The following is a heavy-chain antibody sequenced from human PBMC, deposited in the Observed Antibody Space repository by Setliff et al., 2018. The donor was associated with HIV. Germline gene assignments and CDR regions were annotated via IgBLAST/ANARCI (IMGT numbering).Heavy chain of an antibody. CDR1: GYLFSGYY. D-gene: IGHD3-16*02. J-gene: IGHJ5*02. V-gene: IGHV1-2*02. CDR2: INYSNGDT. Sequence: ASVKVSCKTSGYLFSGYYLHWLRRAPGQGLEWMGWINYSNGDTRYAENFQGRVTMTRDTSTSTVYMDLNRLTYDDTAVYFCALANIVSTARWNHWGRGTLVTVSS. CDR3: ALANIVSTARWNH.